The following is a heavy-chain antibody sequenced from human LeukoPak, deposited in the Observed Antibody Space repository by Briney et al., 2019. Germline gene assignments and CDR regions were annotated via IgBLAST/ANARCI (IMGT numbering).Heavy chain of an antibody. CDR3: VRAPGAT. J-gene: IGHJ5*02. D-gene: IGHD3-10*01. V-gene: IGHV3-53*01. CDR2: IYKGGNT. CDR1: GFVVSSDH. Sequence: GGSLRLSCAASGFVVSSDHMNWVRQAPGKGLEWVAVIYKGGNTFYADPVKGRFTISRDNSKNTVYLQMNSLRAEDTAVYYCVRAPGATWGQGTLVTVSS.